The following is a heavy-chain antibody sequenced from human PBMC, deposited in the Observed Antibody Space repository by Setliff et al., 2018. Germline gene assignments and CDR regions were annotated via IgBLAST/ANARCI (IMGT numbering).Heavy chain of an antibody. CDR3: ARDPLYRENLSRVFDF. J-gene: IGHJ3*01. D-gene: IGHD3-16*02. Sequence: ASVKVSCKTSGYTFNDYGIAWVRQAPGQGPEWMGWISGHNGNTYYSPKFDGRVTLTTDTSTTTAYMELRSLRSDDTAVYYCARDPLYRENLSRVFDFWGQGTMVTVSS. CDR2: ISGHNGNT. V-gene: IGHV1-18*01. CDR1: GYTFNDYG.